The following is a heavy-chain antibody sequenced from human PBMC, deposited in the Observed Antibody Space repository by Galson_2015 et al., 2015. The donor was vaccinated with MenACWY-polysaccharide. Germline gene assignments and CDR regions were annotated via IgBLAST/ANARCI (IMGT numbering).Heavy chain of an antibody. CDR1: GFAVSSRA. V-gene: IGHV3-23*01. J-gene: IGHJ4*02. CDR3: AKDHASCGWPTFDS. D-gene: IGHD2-15*01. Sequence: SLRLSCAASGFAVSSRAMSWVRQAPGKEPEWIAAITNNAGKTYYAHSVMGRFTISRDSSSNTVSLQMNSLRVEDTALYFCAKDHASCGWPTFDSWGPGTLVTVSS. CDR2: ITNNAGKT.